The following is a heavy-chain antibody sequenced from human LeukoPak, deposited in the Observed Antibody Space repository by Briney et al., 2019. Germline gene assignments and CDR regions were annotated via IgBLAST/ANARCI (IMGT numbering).Heavy chain of an antibody. CDR2: INPNSGGT. V-gene: IGHV1-2*02. CDR3: ARDRVPAEDYYYMDV. J-gene: IGHJ6*03. D-gene: IGHD2-2*01. Sequence: GASVKVSCKASGYTFTGYYMHWVRQAPGQGLEWMGWINPNSGGTNYAQKFQGRVTMTRDTSISTAYMELSRLRSDDTAVYYCARDRVPAEDYYYMDVWGKGTTVTISS. CDR1: GYTFTGYY.